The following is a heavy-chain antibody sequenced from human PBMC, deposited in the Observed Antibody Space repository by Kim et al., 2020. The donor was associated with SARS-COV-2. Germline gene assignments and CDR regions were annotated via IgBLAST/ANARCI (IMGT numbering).Heavy chain of an antibody. V-gene: IGHV5-51*01. CDR1: GYSFTSYW. Sequence: GESLKISCKGSGYSFTSYWIGWVRQMPGKGLEWMGIIYPGDSDTRYSPSFQGQVTISADKSISTAYLQWSSLKASDTAMYYCARFGDCSSTSCANWFDPWSQGTLITVSS. J-gene: IGHJ5*02. D-gene: IGHD2-2*01. CDR3: ARFGDCSSTSCANWFDP. CDR2: IYPGDSDT.